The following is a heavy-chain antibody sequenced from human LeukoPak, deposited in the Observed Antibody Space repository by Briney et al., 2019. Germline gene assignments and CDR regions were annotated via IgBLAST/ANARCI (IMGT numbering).Heavy chain of an antibody. Sequence: GASLQISCKGSGSSFTSYWIGWVRQLPGKGLEWMGIIYPGDSDTRYSPSFQGQVTISADKSISTAYLQRSSLKASDTAMYYCARRSDYGDYVGYWGQGTLVTVSS. D-gene: IGHD4-17*01. CDR3: ARRSDYGDYVGY. CDR1: GSSFTSYW. J-gene: IGHJ4*02. V-gene: IGHV5-51*01. CDR2: IYPGDSDT.